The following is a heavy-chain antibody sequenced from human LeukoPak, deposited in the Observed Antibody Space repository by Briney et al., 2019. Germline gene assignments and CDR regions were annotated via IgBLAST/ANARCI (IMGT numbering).Heavy chain of an antibody. Sequence: GASVKVSCKASGYTFTDYYMHWVRQAPGQGLEWMGWINPNSGGTNYAQKFQGRVTMTRDTSISTAYMELSRLRSDDTAVYYCARDGYYGSGSYFRRYFDYWGQGTLVTVSS. D-gene: IGHD3-10*01. J-gene: IGHJ4*02. CDR3: ARDGYYGSGSYFRRYFDY. V-gene: IGHV1-2*02. CDR1: GYTFTDYY. CDR2: INPNSGGT.